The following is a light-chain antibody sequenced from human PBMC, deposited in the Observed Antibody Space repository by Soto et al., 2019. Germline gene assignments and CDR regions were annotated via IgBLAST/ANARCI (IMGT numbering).Light chain of an antibody. CDR3: QQADSFPPT. J-gene: IGKJ4*01. Sequence: DIQMTQSPSSVSASVGDRVTITCRASQDISSYLAWYQHTPGKAPNLLIYAASILQSGVPSRFSGSGSGTDFTLTISNLQPEDFATYYGQQADSFPPTLGGGTKVEIK. V-gene: IGKV1-12*01. CDR2: AAS. CDR1: QDISSY.